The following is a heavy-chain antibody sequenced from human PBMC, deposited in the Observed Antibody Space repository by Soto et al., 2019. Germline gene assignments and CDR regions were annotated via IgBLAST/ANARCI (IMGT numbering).Heavy chain of an antibody. V-gene: IGHV3-30*18. CDR2: ISYDGSNK. J-gene: IGHJ4*02. Sequence: GGSLRLSCAASGFTFSSYGMHWVRQAPGKGLEWVAVISYDGSNKYYADSVKGRFTISRDNSKNTLYLQMNSLRAEDTAVYYCAKDYWGYYFDYWGQGTLVTVSS. CDR3: AKDYWGYYFDY. D-gene: IGHD3-16*01. CDR1: GFTFSSYG.